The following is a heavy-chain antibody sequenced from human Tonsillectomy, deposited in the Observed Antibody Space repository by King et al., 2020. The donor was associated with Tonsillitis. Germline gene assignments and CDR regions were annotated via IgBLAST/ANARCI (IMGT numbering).Heavy chain of an antibody. D-gene: IGHD5-18*01. Sequence: QLVQSGGGVVQPGRSLRLSCAASGFTFSSYGMHWVRQAPGKGLEWVAVIWYDGSNKYYADSVKGRFTISRDNSKNTLYLQMNSLRAEDTAVYYCARDSGGYSYGWQRDYWGHGTLVTVSS. CDR2: IWYDGSNK. CDR1: GFTFSSYG. J-gene: IGHJ4*01. CDR3: ARDSGGYSYGWQRDY. V-gene: IGHV3-33*01.